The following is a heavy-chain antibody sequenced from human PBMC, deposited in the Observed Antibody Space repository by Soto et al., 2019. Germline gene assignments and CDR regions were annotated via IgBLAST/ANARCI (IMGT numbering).Heavy chain of an antibody. CDR1: GYTFTSYG. CDR3: ARDQVGGDIVVVTADPDFDY. CDR2: ISAYNGNT. Sequence: QVQLVQSGAEVKKPGASVKVSCKASGYTFTSYGISWVRQAPGQGLEWMGWISAYNGNTNYAQKLQGRDTMTTDTSTITAYMELRSLRSDDTAVYYCARDQVGGDIVVVTADPDFDYWGQGTLVTVSS. J-gene: IGHJ4*02. D-gene: IGHD2-21*02. V-gene: IGHV1-18*01.